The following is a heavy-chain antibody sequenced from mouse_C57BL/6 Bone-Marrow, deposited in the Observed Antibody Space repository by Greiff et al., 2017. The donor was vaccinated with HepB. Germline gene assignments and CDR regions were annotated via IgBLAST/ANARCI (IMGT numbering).Heavy chain of an antibody. V-gene: IGHV7-1*01. J-gene: IGHJ3*01. CDR2: SRNKANDYTT. CDR1: GFTFSDFY. D-gene: IGHD2-3*01. CDR3: ARPLYDGYPAWFAY. Sequence: EVKVVESGGGLVQSGRSLRLSCATSGFTFSDFYMEWVRQAPGKGLEWIAASRNKANDYTTEYSASVKGRFIVSRDTSQSILYLQMNALRAEDTAIYYCARPLYDGYPAWFAYWGQGTLVTVSA.